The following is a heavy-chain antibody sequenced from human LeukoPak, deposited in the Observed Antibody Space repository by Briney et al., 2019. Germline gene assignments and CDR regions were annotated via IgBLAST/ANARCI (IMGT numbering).Heavy chain of an antibody. V-gene: IGHV3-23*01. CDR2: ISGSGST. CDR1: GFTFSSYW. CDR3: AKDHGYSSAWYVGMDV. D-gene: IGHD6-19*01. Sequence: PGGSLRLSCAVSGFTFSSYWMSWVRQAPGKGLEWVSAISGSGSTYYADSVKGRFTISRDNSKNTLFLQMNSLRAEDTALYYCAKDHGYSSAWYVGMDVWGQGTTVTVSS. J-gene: IGHJ6*02.